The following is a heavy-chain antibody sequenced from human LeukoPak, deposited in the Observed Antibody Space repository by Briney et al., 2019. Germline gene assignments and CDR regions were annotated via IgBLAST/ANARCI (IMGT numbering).Heavy chain of an antibody. CDR2: ISAYNGNT. J-gene: IGHJ4*02. V-gene: IGHV1-18*01. CDR1: GYTFTSYG. Sequence: ASVKVSCKASGYTFTSYGISWVRQAPGQGLEWVGWISAYNGNTNYAQKLQGRVTMTRDTSTSTVYMELSSLRSEDTAVYYCARALYYDILTGFDYWGQGTLVTVSS. CDR3: ARALYYDILTGFDY. D-gene: IGHD3-9*01.